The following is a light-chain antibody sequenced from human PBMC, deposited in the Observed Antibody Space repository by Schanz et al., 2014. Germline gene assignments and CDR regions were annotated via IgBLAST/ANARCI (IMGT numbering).Light chain of an antibody. CDR2: GAS. CDR3: QQYGSSPPT. V-gene: IGKV3-20*01. CDR1: QSVSTID. Sequence: EILMTQSPGTLSLSPGERATLSCRSSQSVSTIDLAWYQQKPGQAPRVLIYGASIRASGIPDRFSGSGSGTDFTLTITRLEPEDFAVYYCQQYGSSPPTFGQGTKVEIK. J-gene: IGKJ1*01.